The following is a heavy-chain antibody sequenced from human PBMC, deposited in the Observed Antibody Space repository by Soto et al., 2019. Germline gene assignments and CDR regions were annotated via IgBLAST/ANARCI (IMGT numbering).Heavy chain of an antibody. D-gene: IGHD2-2*01. Sequence: QVQLQESGPGLVKPSGTLSLTCAVSGGSISSSNWLSWVRQPPGTGLEWIGEIYHSGSTNYNPSLKSRVTISVDKSKNQFSLQRSSVTAADTALYYCARDPPLPAAMVDWGQGTLVTVSS. CDR1: GGSISSSNW. CDR2: IYHSGST. CDR3: ARDPPLPAAMVD. J-gene: IGHJ4*02. V-gene: IGHV4-4*02.